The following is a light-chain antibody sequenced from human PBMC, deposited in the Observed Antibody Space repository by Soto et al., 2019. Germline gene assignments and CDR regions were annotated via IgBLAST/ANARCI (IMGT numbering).Light chain of an antibody. J-gene: IGLJ3*02. CDR3: CSYAGSSSWV. CDR1: SSDVGSYNL. Sequence: QSALTQAASESGSPGQSITISCTGTSSDVGSYNLVSWYQQHPGKAPKLMIYEGSKRPSGVSNRFSGSKSGNTASLTISGLQAEDEADYYCCSYAGSSSWVFGGGTKLTVL. V-gene: IGLV2-23*01. CDR2: EGS.